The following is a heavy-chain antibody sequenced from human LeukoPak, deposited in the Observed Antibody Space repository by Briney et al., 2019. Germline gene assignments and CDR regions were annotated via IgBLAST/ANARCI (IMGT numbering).Heavy chain of an antibody. CDR1: GFTFSSYS. Sequence: GGSLRVSCAASGFTFSSYSMNWVRQAPGKGLEWVSSISSSSSYIYYADSVKGRFTISRDNAKNSLYLQMNSLRAEDTAVYYCARDRGPYSSSLYFDYWGQGTLVTVSS. V-gene: IGHV3-21*01. D-gene: IGHD6-6*01. J-gene: IGHJ4*02. CDR3: ARDRGPYSSSLYFDY. CDR2: ISSSSSYI.